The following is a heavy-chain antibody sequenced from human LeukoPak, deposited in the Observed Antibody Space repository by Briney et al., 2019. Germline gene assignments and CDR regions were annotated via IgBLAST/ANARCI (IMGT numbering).Heavy chain of an antibody. CDR1: GGSISSGGYY. V-gene: IGHV4-61*08. J-gene: IGHJ4*02. CDR2: IYHSGST. D-gene: IGHD6-13*01. CDR3: ASLGEEQLEN. Sequence: SETLSLTCTVSGGSISSGGYYWSWIRQPPGKGLEWIGYIYHSGSTNYNPSLKSRVTISVDTSKNQFSLKLSSVTAADTAVYCCASLGEEQLENWGQGTLVTVSS.